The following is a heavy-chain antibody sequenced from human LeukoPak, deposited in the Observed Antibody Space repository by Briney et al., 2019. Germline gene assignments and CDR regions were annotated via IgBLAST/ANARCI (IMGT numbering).Heavy chain of an antibody. V-gene: IGHV3-23*01. J-gene: IGHJ4*02. CDR3: AKDGGEYSYGPNYFDY. CDR2: ISGSGGST. Sequence: GGSLRLSWAASGFTFSSYAMSWVRQAPGKGLGWVSAISGSGGSTYYADSVKGRFTISRDNSKNTLYLQMNSLRAEDTAVYYCAKDGGEYSYGPNYFDYWGQGTLVTVSS. D-gene: IGHD5-18*01. CDR1: GFTFSSYA.